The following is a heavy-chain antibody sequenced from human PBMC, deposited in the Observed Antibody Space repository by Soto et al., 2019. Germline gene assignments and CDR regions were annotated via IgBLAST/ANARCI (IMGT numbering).Heavy chain of an antibody. Sequence: EVQLVESGGGLVKPGGSLRLSCAASGFTFSNALMTWVRQAPGKGLEWVGRVKSKSDGGTTDYAAPVKGRFTISRDDSENTLYLQMNSLKAEDTGMYHCTTGSTGRDYWGQGTLVTVSS. D-gene: IGHD3-10*01. J-gene: IGHJ4*02. CDR1: GFTFSNAL. CDR3: TTGSTGRDY. CDR2: VKSKSDGGTT. V-gene: IGHV3-15*01.